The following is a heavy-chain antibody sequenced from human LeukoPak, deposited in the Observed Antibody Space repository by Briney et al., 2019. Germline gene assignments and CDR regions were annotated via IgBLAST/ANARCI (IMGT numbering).Heavy chain of an antibody. CDR2: IYYSGST. D-gene: IGHD5-18*01. Sequence: SETLSLTCTVSGGSISSNTYYWGWIRQPPGKGLEWIGSIYYSGSTYYNPSLKSRVTITVDTSRNQFSLKLSSVTAADTAVYYCARDYQGGYGDKTVDYWGQGTLVTVSS. J-gene: IGHJ4*02. CDR1: GGSISSNTYY. CDR3: ARDYQGGYGDKTVDY. V-gene: IGHV4-39*07.